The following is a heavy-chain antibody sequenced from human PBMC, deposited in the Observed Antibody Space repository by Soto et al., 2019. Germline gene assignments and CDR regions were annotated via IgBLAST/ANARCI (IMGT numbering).Heavy chain of an antibody. D-gene: IGHD3-22*01. J-gene: IGHJ4*02. CDR3: ARGPNYYDSGFCDY. CDR2: INSGGSRT. CDR1: GFTFSNNW. V-gene: IGHV3-74*01. Sequence: EVQLVESGGGLVQPGGSLRLSCAASGFTFSNNWMHWVHQAPGRGLVWVSRINSGGSRTTYADAVKGRFTISRDNAKNTLYLQMNSLRAEDTAVYYCARGPNYYDSGFCDYWGQGTLVTVSS.